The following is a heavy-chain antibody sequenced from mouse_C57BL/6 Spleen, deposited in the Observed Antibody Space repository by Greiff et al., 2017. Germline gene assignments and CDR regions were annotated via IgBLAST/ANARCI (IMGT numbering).Heavy chain of an antibody. CDR1: GYTFTSYW. CDR3: ASGAVVAPYYAMDY. D-gene: IGHD1-1*01. V-gene: IGHV1-64*01. J-gene: IGHJ4*01. Sequence: QVQLQQSGAELVKPGASVKLSCKASGYTFTSYWMHWVKQRPGQGLEWIGMIHPNSGSTNYNEKFKSKATLTVDKSSSTAYMQLSSLTSEDSAVYYCASGAVVAPYYAMDYWGQGTSVTVSS. CDR2: IHPNSGST.